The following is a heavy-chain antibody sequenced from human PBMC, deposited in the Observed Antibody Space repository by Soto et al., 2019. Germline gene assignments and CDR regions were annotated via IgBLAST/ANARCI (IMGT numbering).Heavy chain of an antibody. CDR2: ISSSGNTI. J-gene: IGHJ6*02. V-gene: IGHV3-11*01. Sequence: QVQLVESGGDLVKPGGSLRLSCAASGFSFSDYYMSWIRQAPGKGLEWVSFISSSGNTIYHADSVKGRFTISRDNAKKSLYLQMNSLRAEDTAVYYCARVKDDYPYDYGMDVWGQGTTVTVSS. D-gene: IGHD4-17*01. CDR3: ARVKDDYPYDYGMDV. CDR1: GFSFSDYY.